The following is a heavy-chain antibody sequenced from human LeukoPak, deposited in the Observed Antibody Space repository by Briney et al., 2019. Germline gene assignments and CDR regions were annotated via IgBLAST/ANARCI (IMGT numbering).Heavy chain of an antibody. CDR2: ISGSGGST. CDR1: GFTFSSYA. V-gene: IGHV3-23*01. J-gene: IGHJ4*02. Sequence: GGSLRLSCAASGFTFSSYAMSWVRQAPGKGLEWVSAISGSGGSTYYADSVKGRFTISRDNSKNTLYLQMNSLRAEDTAVYYCAKSGFSDGSGSEEDYWGQGTLVTVSS. CDR3: AKSGFSDGSGSEEDY. D-gene: IGHD3-10*01.